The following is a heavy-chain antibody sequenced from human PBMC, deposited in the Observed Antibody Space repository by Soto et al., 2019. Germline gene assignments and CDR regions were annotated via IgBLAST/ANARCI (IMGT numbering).Heavy chain of an antibody. CDR1: SGSISSSNW. CDR3: ARDLYGESSYDAFDI. D-gene: IGHD4-17*01. J-gene: IGHJ3*02. CDR2: IYHSGST. Sequence: PSATLSLTCAVSSGSISSSNWWSWVRQPPGKGLEWIGEIYHSGSTNYNPSLKSRVTISVDKSKNQFSLKLSSVTAAYTAVYYCARDLYGESSYDAFDIWGQGTMVTVS. V-gene: IGHV4-4*02.